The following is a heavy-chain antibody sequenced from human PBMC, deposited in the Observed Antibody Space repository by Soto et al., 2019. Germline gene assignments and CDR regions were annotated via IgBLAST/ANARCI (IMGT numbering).Heavy chain of an antibody. Sequence: QVQLVQSGAEVKKPGASVKVSCKASGYTFTSYGISWVRQAPGQGLEWMGWISAYNGNTNYAQKLQGRVTMTTDTSTSTAYMELRSLRSDDTAVYYCARVNGQPVVRYFDWLSRFDYCGQGTLVTVSS. CDR2: ISAYNGNT. V-gene: IGHV1-18*04. CDR3: ARVNGQPVVRYFDWLSRFDY. J-gene: IGHJ4*02. D-gene: IGHD3-9*01. CDR1: GYTFTSYG.